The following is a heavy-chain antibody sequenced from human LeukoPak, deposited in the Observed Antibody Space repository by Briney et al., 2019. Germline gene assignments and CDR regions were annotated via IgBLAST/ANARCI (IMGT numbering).Heavy chain of an antibody. J-gene: IGHJ3*02. D-gene: IGHD5-18*01. CDR3: ARYTYELNAFDI. Sequence: PGGSLRLSCAASGFTLSSYSMNWVRQAPGKGLEWVSSISSSSSYIYYADSVKGRFTISRDNAKNSLYLQMNSLRAEDTAVYYCARYTYELNAFDIWGQGTMVTVSS. CDR2: ISSSSSYI. V-gene: IGHV3-21*01. CDR1: GFTLSSYS.